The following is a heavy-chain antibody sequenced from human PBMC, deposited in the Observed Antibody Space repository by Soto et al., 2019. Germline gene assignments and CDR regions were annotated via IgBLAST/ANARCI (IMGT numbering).Heavy chain of an antibody. Sequence: LGLSCAASGFTFSSCAMSWVRQAPGMVLQWVSAISDSGGSTYYADSVRGRFTISRHNSKNTLYLPLNSLGAEDTAVYYCAKDSPAAGSQWLVPIWGRGTLVAVFS. V-gene: IGHV3-23*01. CDR2: ISDSGGST. CDR1: GFTFSSCA. D-gene: IGHD6-19*01. CDR3: AKDSPAAGSQWLVPI. J-gene: IGHJ4*02.